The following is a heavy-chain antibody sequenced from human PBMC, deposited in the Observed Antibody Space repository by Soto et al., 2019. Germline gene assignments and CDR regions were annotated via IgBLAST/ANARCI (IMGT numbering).Heavy chain of an antibody. CDR3: ARGYYGMDV. CDR1: GGSITSGGYS. V-gene: IGHV4-30-2*06. J-gene: IGHJ6*04. Sequence: SETLSLTCDVSGGSITSGGYSWNWIRQSPGKGLECIGYIYQGGTSFYNPSLKSRVIISIDRSKDQFSLSLNSVSAADSAVYYCARGYYGMDVGGKGTTVT. CDR2: IYQGGTS.